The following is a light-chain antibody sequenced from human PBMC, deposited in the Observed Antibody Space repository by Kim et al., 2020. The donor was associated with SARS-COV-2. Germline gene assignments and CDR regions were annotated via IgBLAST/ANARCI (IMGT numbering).Light chain of an antibody. CDR2: DDD. Sequence: GHKVTISCSGSNSNIGNNFVSWYQQLPGTAPKFLIYDDDKRPSGISDRFSASKSGTSATLGISRLQPGDEADYYCATWDNSLRSVIFGGGTQLTVL. J-gene: IGLJ2*01. CDR1: NSNIGNNF. V-gene: IGLV1-51*01. CDR3: ATWDNSLRSVI.